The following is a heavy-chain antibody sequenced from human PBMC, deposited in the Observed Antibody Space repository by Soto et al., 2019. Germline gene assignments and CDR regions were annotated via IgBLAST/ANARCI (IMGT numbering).Heavy chain of an antibody. J-gene: IGHJ6*03. CDR1: GFTFSSYW. V-gene: IGHV3-7*01. D-gene: IGHD3-16*02. CDR2: IKQDGSEK. CDR3: ARARKGVVTFGGVILKNYYYYYYMDV. Sequence: GGSLRLSCAASGFTFSSYWMSWVRQAPGKGLEWVANIKQDGSEKYYVDSVKGRFTISRDNAKNSLYLQMNSLRAEDTAVYYCARARKGVVTFGGVILKNYYYYYYMDVWGKGTTVTVSS.